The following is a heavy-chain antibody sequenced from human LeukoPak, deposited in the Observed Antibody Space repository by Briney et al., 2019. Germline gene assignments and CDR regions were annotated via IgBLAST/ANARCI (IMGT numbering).Heavy chain of an antibody. CDR2: ISYDGSNK. V-gene: IGHV3-30*04. CDR3: ARDPRDYYGSSGYYYFYYYYGMDV. J-gene: IGHJ6*02. CDR1: GFTFSSYA. Sequence: PGRSLRLSCAASGFTFSSYAMHWVRQAPGKGLEWVAVISYDGSNKYYADSVKGRFTISRDNSKNTLYLQMNSLRAEDTAVYYCARDPRDYYGSSGYYYFYYYYGMDVWGQGTTVTVSS. D-gene: IGHD3-22*01.